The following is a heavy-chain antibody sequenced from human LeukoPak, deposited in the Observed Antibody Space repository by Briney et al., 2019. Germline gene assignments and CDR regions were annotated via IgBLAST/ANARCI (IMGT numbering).Heavy chain of an antibody. D-gene: IGHD3-22*01. CDR3: ARGQIYYDGSGFDY. Sequence: GGSLRLSCAASGFTFSSYGMHWVRQAPGKGLEWVAFIRYDGSNKYYADSVKGRFTISRDNAKNSLYLQMNSLRADDTAVYYCARGQIYYDGSGFDYWGQGTLVTVSS. CDR1: GFTFSSYG. J-gene: IGHJ4*02. CDR2: IRYDGSNK. V-gene: IGHV3-30*02.